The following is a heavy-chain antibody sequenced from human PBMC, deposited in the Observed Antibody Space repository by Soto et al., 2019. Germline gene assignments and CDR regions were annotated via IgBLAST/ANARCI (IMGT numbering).Heavy chain of an antibody. V-gene: IGHV1-2*02. D-gene: IGHD1-26*01. Sequence: ASVKVSCKASGYTFTGYYMHWVRQAPGQGLEWMGWINPNSGGTNYAQKFQGRVTMTRDTSISTAYMELSRLRSDATAVYYCASDRLESRAFDYWGQGTLVTVSS. J-gene: IGHJ4*02. CDR2: INPNSGGT. CDR1: GYTFTGYY. CDR3: ASDRLESRAFDY.